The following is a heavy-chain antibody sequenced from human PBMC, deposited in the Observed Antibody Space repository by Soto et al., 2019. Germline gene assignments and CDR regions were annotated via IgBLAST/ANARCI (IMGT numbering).Heavy chain of an antibody. J-gene: IGHJ4*02. CDR2: IYNNGRT. Sequence: PSETLSLTCTVSGGSISSSSWSWIRQPPGRGLEWIGYIYNNGRTDYNPSLNSRVTISVDTSKNHFSLKLSSVTPADTAVYYCARARFCTSTSCYHYFDFWGQGTLVTVSS. CDR1: GGSISSSS. D-gene: IGHD2-2*01. CDR3: ARARFCTSTSCYHYFDF. V-gene: IGHV4-59*01.